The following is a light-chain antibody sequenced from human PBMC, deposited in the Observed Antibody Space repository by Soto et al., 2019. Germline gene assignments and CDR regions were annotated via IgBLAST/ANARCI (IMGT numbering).Light chain of an antibody. CDR1: QSISGW. CDR2: DAS. CDR3: QQANSFPIT. V-gene: IGKV1-5*01. Sequence: IQMTQSPSTLSASVGDRVTITCRASQSISGWLAWYQQKPGKAPKLLIYDASSLESGVPSRFSGSESGTDFTLTISSLQPEDCAIYFCQQANSFPITFGQGTKVDIK. J-gene: IGKJ1*01.